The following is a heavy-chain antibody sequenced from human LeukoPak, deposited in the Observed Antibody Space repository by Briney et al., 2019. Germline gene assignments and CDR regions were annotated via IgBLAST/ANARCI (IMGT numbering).Heavy chain of an antibody. V-gene: IGHV3-7*03. CDR3: TRDSTTFRFGY. CDR2: IKQDGSEK. J-gene: IGHJ4*02. CDR1: GFTFSSYA. Sequence: GGSLRLSCAASGFTFSSYAMSWVRQAPGKGLEWVANIKQDGSEKYYVDSVKGRFTISRDNSRNTLYLQMNSLRAEDTAVYYCTRDSTTFRFGYWGQGTLVTVSS. D-gene: IGHD4-11*01.